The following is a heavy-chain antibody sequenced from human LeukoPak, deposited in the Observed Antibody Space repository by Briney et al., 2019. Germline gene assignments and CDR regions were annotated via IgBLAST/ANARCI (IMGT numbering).Heavy chain of an antibody. J-gene: IGHJ4*02. CDR2: IHDSGST. D-gene: IGHD6-13*01. V-gene: IGHV4-4*02. CDR1: GPSMTSTYG. CDR3: ATRATAGPW. Sequence: SGTLSLTCALSGPSMTSTYGSTWVRQRPGKGLEWIGEIHDSGSTNYNPSLKRRVTMSVDKSKNQFSLNLTSVTAADTAVYYCATRATAGPWWGQGTLVTVSS.